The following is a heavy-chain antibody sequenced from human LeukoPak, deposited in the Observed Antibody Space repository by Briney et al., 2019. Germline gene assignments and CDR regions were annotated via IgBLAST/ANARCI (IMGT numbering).Heavy chain of an antibody. D-gene: IGHD2-15*01. Sequence: GGSLRPSCAASGFTFSSYAMHWVRQAPGKGLEWVAVISYDGSNKYYADSVKGRFTISRDNSKNTLYLQMNSLRAEDTAVYYCASGRYCSGGSCYFDYWGQGTLVTVSS. CDR1: GFTFSSYA. CDR3: ASGRYCSGGSCYFDY. J-gene: IGHJ4*02. CDR2: ISYDGSNK. V-gene: IGHV3-30-3*01.